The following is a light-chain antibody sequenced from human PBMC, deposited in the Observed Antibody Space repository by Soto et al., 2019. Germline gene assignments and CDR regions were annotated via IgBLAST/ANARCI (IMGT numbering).Light chain of an antibody. CDR1: QSVSSN. J-gene: IGKJ5*01. CDR2: DAS. Sequence: EIVMTQSPATLSVSPGERATLSCRASQSVSSNLAWYQQKPGQAPRLLIYDASSRATGIPARFSGSGSGTDFTLTISSLEPEDSAVYYCQQRRDWPPITFGQGARLEIK. V-gene: IGKV3-11*01. CDR3: QQRRDWPPIT.